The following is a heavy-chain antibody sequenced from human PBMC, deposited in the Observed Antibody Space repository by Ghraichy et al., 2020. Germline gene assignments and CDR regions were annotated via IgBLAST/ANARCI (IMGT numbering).Heavy chain of an antibody. V-gene: IGHV3-30-3*01. J-gene: IGHJ4*02. CDR1: GFTFSSYA. CDR2: ISYDGSNK. Sequence: GGSLRLSCAASGFTFSSYAMHWVRQAPGKGLEWVAVISYDGSNKYYADSVKGRFTISTDNSKNTLYLQMNSLRAEDTAVYYCARAATYYYDSSGFYFDYWGQGTLVTVSS. CDR3: ARAATYYYDSSGFYFDY. D-gene: IGHD3-22*01.